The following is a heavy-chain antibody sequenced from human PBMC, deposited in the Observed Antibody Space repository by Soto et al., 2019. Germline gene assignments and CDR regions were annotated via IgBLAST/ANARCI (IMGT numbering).Heavy chain of an antibody. J-gene: IGHJ1*01. V-gene: IGHV1-69*13. CDR1: GGTFSSFG. D-gene: IGHD5-12*01. Sequence: SVKVSCKASGGTFSSFGISWVRQAPGQGLEWMGGIIPVFGRPNYAQRFRGRLTITADESTNTSYMELIDLTSEDTAVYYCAREASGYDFWGQGTQVAVSS. CDR2: IIPVFGRP. CDR3: AREASGYDF.